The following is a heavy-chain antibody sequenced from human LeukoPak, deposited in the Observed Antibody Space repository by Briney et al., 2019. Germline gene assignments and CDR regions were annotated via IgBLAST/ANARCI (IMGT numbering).Heavy chain of an antibody. J-gene: IGHJ5*02. Sequence: GRSLRLSCAASGFTFSSYWMHWVRQAPGKGLVWVSRIHTDGSSTNYADSVKGRFTISRDNAKNTLYLQMNSLRAEDTAVYYCERGGGPLSSGNFWFDPWGQGTLVTVSS. CDR3: ERGGGPLSSGNFWFDP. D-gene: IGHD4-23*01. CDR2: IHTDGSST. CDR1: GFTFSSYW. V-gene: IGHV3-74*01.